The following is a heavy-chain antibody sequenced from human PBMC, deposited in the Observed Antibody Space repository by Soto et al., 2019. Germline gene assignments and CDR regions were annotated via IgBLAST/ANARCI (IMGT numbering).Heavy chain of an antibody. Sequence: GGSLRLSCAASGFTFSSYAMHWVRQAPGKGLEWVAVISYDGSNKYYADSVKGRFTISRDKSKNTLYLQMNSLRAEDTAVYYCAKDINIRNRGVVTSLFDYWGQGTLVTVS. D-gene: IGHD3-3*01. CDR1: GFTFSSYA. CDR2: ISYDGSNK. J-gene: IGHJ4*02. V-gene: IGHV3-30-3*01. CDR3: AKDINIRNRGVVTSLFDY.